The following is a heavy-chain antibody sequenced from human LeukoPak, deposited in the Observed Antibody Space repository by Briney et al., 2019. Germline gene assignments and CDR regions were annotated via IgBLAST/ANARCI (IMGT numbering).Heavy chain of an antibody. CDR2: IYSGGST. D-gene: IGHD3/OR15-3a*01. V-gene: IGHV3-66*01. CDR1: GFTVSSNY. Sequence: GGSLRLSCAASGFTVSSNYMSWVRQAPGKGLEWVSVIYSGGSTYYADSVKGRFTISRDNSKNTLYLQMNSLRAEDTAVYYCARDLFSRGDWSHSDYYYYYGMDVWGQGTTVTVSS. J-gene: IGHJ6*02. CDR3: ARDLFSRGDWSHSDYYYYYGMDV.